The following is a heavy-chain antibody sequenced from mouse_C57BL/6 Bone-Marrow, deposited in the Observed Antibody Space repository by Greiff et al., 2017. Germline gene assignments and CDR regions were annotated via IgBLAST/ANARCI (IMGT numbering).Heavy chain of an antibody. D-gene: IGHD2-5*01. Sequence: VQLQQPGAELVKPGASVKMSCKASGYTFTSYWITWVKQRPGQGLEWIGDIYPGSGSTNYDEKFKSKATLTVDTSASTAYMQLSSLTSEDSAVYYCARPYYSNYWYCDVWGTGTTVTVSS. J-gene: IGHJ1*03. CDR2: IYPGSGST. V-gene: IGHV1-55*01. CDR1: GYTFTSYW. CDR3: ARPYYSNYWYCDV.